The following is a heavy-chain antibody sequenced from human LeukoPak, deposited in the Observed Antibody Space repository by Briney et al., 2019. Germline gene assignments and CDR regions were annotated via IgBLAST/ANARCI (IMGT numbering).Heavy chain of an antibody. D-gene: IGHD3-10*01. CDR3: VKRTAGSGSPPFDY. V-gene: IGHV3-64D*06. J-gene: IGHJ4*02. Sequence: GGSLRLSCSASGFTFSSYAMHWVRQAPGKGLESVSAITADGVDTYYADSVKGRFTISRDNSKNTLYLQMSNLRTEDTAVYYCVKRTAGSGSPPFDYWGQGTLVTVSS. CDR2: ITADGVDT. CDR1: GFTFSSYA.